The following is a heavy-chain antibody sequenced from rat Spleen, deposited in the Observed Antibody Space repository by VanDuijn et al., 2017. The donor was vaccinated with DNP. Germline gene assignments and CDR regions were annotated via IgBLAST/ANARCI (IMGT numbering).Heavy chain of an antibody. V-gene: IGHV5-7*01. Sequence: EVQLVESGGGLVQPGRSLKLSCAVSGITFSDHNMAWVRQAPKKSLEWVATISYDGSDTYYRDSVKGRFTNSRDNANSTLNLQMTSLRSEDTATYYCTRDSGDWYFDFWGPGTMVTVSS. J-gene: IGHJ1*01. CDR2: ISYDGSDT. D-gene: IGHD1-1*01. CDR3: TRDSGDWYFDF. CDR1: GITFSDHN.